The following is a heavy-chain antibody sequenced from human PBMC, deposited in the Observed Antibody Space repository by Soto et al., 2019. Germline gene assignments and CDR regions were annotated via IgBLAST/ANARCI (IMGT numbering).Heavy chain of an antibody. CDR3: ARTGRWLQFEDY. CDR1: GFTFSYYS. V-gene: IGHV3-21*01. D-gene: IGHD5-12*01. CDR2: SSSSGNYI. J-gene: IGHJ4*02. Sequence: PGGSRRLSCATSGFTFSYYSMNWVRQAPGKGLEWVSSSSSSGNYIYSADSVKGRFTISRDNTKSSLNLQMNSLRAEDTAVYYCARTGRWLQFEDYWGQGTLVTVSS.